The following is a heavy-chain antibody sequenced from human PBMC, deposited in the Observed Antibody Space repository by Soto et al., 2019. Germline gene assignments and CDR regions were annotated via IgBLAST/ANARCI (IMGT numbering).Heavy chain of an antibody. Sequence: EVQLVESGGGLVQPGRSLRLSCAASGFIFDDYAMHWVRQAPGKGLEWVSGLSWNSDIIGYADSVKGRFTISRDNAENALYLQMNSLRPEDTALYYCAKGTVDYVSWYFDLWGGGTLVTVSS. D-gene: IGHD3-16*01. CDR3: AKGTVDYVSWYFDL. J-gene: IGHJ2*01. CDR1: GFIFDDYA. V-gene: IGHV3-9*01. CDR2: LSWNSDII.